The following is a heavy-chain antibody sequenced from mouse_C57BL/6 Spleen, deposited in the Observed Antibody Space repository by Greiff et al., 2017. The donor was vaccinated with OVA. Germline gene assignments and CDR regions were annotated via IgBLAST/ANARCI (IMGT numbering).Heavy chain of an antibody. D-gene: IGHD2-4*01. J-gene: IGHJ3*01. CDR2: IDPSDSET. CDR3: AKGYDYDGAWFAY. CDR1: GYTFTSYW. V-gene: IGHV1-52*01. Sequence: QVQLKQPGAELVRPGSSVKLSCKASGYTFTSYWMHWVKQRPIQGLEWIGNIDPSDSETHYNQKFKDKATLTVDKSSSTAYMQLSSLTSEDSAVYYCAKGYDYDGAWFAYWGQGTLVTVSA.